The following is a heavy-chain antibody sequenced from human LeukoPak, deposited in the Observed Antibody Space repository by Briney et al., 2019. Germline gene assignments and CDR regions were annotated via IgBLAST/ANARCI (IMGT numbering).Heavy chain of an antibody. CDR2: IYYSGST. CDR1: GGSISGYY. V-gene: IGHV4-59*01. D-gene: IGHD3-9*01. Sequence: SETLSLTCTVSGGSISGYYWSWIRQPPGKGLEWIGYIYYSGSTNYNPSLKSRVTISVDTSKNQFSLKLSSVTAADTAVYYCARFYYDILTGYRGGFDYWGQGTLVTVSS. CDR3: ARFYYDILTGYRGGFDY. J-gene: IGHJ4*02.